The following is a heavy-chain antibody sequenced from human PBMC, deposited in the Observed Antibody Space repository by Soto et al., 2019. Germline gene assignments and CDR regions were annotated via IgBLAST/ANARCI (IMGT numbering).Heavy chain of an antibody. CDR2: IKQDGSET. Sequence: GGSLRLSCAASGFTFNTYWMTWARQAPGKGLEWVASIKQDGSETYYVDSVKGRFTISRDNAKNSLYLQMNSLRAEDTAVYYCARDPPYGSGTSQNYGMDVWGQGTTVTVSS. CDR1: GFTFNTYW. CDR3: ARDPPYGSGTSQNYGMDV. D-gene: IGHD3-10*01. V-gene: IGHV3-7*04. J-gene: IGHJ6*02.